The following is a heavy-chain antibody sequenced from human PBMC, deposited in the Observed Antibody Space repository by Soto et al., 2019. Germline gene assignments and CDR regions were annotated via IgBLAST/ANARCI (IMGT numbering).Heavy chain of an antibody. CDR2: ISFNGRT. D-gene: IGHD3-22*01. CDR1: GASITRGVFL. J-gene: IGHJ4*02. CDR3: ARSEVVVSRIDS. Sequence: QVHLQESGPGLVKPSQTLSLTCSVSGASITRGVFLWTWLRQHPGKGLEWIGFISFNGRTSYNPSLKSRVNISADTSKNQFSLQLSSVTAADTAVYYCARSEVVVSRIDSWGQGTPVTVSA. V-gene: IGHV4-31*03.